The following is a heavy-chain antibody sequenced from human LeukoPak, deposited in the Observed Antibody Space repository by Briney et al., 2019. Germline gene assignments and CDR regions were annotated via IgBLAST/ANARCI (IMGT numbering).Heavy chain of an antibody. CDR2: IDPSDSYT. CDR3: ATQIAAARLDY. D-gene: IGHD6-25*01. V-gene: IGHV5-10-1*01. J-gene: IGHJ4*02. Sequence: GDSLKISCKGSGYSFTSYWISWVRQMPGKGLEWMGRIDPSDSYTSYSPSFQGHVTISADKSISTAYLQWSSLKASDTAMYYCATQIAAARLDYWGQGTLVTVSS. CDR1: GYSFTSYW.